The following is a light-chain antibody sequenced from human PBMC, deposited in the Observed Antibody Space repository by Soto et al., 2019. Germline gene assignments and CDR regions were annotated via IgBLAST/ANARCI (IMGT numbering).Light chain of an antibody. CDR1: QSISSW. Sequence: DIQMTQSPSTLSASVGDRVTITCRASQSISSWLAWYQQKPGKAPKLLIYDASSLESGVPSRFSGSGSGTEFTLTISSLQPDDFATYYCQSRDNFGQGTKLEIK. CDR2: DAS. CDR3: QSRDN. V-gene: IGKV1-5*01. J-gene: IGKJ2*01.